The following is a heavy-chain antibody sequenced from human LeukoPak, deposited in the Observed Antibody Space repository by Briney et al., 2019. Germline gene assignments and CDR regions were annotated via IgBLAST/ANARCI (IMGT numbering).Heavy chain of an antibody. Sequence: SETLSLTCTVSGGSISSSSYYWGWIRQPPGKGLEWIGSIYYSGSTYYNPSLKSRVTISVDTSKNQFSLKLSSVTAADTAVYYCARVWGSYPFDYWGQGTLVTVSS. CDR1: GGSISSSSYY. V-gene: IGHV4-39*07. D-gene: IGHD1-26*01. CDR3: ARVWGSYPFDY. CDR2: IYYSGST. J-gene: IGHJ4*02.